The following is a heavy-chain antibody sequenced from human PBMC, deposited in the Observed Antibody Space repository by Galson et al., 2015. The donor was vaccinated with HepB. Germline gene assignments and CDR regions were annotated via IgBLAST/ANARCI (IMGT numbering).Heavy chain of an antibody. Sequence: QSGAEVKKPGESLRISCKGSGYSFTSYWISWVRQMPGKGLEWMGRIDPSDSYTNYSPSFQGHVTISADKSISTAYLQWSSLKASDTAMYYCARHPLDYGDYYRVRYFDLWGRGTLVTVSS. J-gene: IGHJ2*01. V-gene: IGHV5-10-1*01. CDR3: ARHPLDYGDYYRVRYFDL. CDR2: IDPSDSYT. CDR1: GYSFTSYW. D-gene: IGHD4-17*01.